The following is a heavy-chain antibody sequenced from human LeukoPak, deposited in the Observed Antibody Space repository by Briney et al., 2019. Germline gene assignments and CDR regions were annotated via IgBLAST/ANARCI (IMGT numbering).Heavy chain of an antibody. D-gene: IGHD1-26*01. CDR2: IYHSGST. V-gene: IGHV4-30-2*01. J-gene: IGHJ4*02. CDR3: ARGKGGIIDY. CDR1: GGSISSGGYS. Sequence: SEILSLTCAVSGGSISSGGYSWSWIRQPPGKGLEWIGYIYHSGSTYYNPSLKSRVTISVDRSKNQFSLKLSSVTAADTAVYYCARGKGGIIDYWGQGTLVTVSS.